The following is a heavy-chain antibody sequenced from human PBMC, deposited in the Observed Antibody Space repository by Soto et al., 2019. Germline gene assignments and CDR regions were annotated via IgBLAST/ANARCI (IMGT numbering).Heavy chain of an antibody. Sequence: PSETLSLTCTVSGDSVTSGDYYWSWIRRPPGKGLEWIGYIYYSGNTNYSPSLKSRVAISLDTSHNQFSLKLSSVTAADTAVYYCARDMTRTVVPYFDFWGQGTLVTVSS. D-gene: IGHD1-7*01. CDR2: IYYSGNT. J-gene: IGHJ4*02. V-gene: IGHV4-61*08. CDR1: GDSVTSGDYY. CDR3: ARDMTRTVVPYFDF.